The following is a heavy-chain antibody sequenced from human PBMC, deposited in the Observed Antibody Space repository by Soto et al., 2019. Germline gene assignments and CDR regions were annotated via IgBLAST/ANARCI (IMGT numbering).Heavy chain of an antibody. D-gene: IGHD3-10*01. CDR3: ASIPYYYGSGSEMTSYWYYFDY. V-gene: IGHV4-34*01. CDR1: GGSFSGYY. J-gene: IGHJ4*02. CDR2: INHSGST. Sequence: SETLSLTCAVYGGSFSGYYWGWIRQPPGKGLEWIGEINHSGSTNYNPSLKSRATISVDTSKNQFSLKLSSVTAADTAVYYCASIPYYYGSGSEMTSYWYYFDYLGQGTRVTVSS.